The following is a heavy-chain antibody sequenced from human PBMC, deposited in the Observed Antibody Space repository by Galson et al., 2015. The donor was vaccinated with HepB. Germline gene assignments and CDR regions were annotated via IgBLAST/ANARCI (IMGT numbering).Heavy chain of an antibody. J-gene: IGHJ4*02. D-gene: IGHD3-9*01. CDR1: GGTFSSYA. CDR3: ASGSFYYDILTGYYNAFDY. CDR2: IIPIFGTA. V-gene: IGHV1-69*13. Sequence: SVKVSCKASGGTFSSYAISWVRQAPGQGLEWMGGIIPIFGTANYAQKFQGRVTITADESTSTAYMELSSLRSEDTAVYYCASGSFYYDILTGYYNAFDYWGQGTLVTVSS.